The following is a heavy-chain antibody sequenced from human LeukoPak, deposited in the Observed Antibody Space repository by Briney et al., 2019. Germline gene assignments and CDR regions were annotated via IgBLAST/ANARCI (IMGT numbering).Heavy chain of an antibody. J-gene: IGHJ4*02. CDR1: GGSFSGYY. V-gene: IGHV4-34*01. D-gene: IGHD3-10*01. CDR2: IYYSGST. Sequence: SETLSLTCAVYGGSFSGYYWSWIRQPPGKGLEWIGSIYYSGSTYYNPSLKSRVTISVDTSKNQFSLKLSSVTAADTAVYYCARLGMVRGVVIDYWGQGTLVTVSS. CDR3: ARLGMVRGVVIDY.